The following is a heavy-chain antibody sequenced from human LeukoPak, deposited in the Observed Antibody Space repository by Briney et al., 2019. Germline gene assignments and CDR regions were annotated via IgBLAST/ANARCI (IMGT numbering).Heavy chain of an antibody. CDR3: ARDSCSGGSCSIDY. D-gene: IGHD2-15*01. CDR2: IYYSGST. J-gene: IGHJ4*02. Sequence: SETLSLTCTVSGGSISSGGHYWSWICQHPGTGPEWIGYIYYSGSTYYNPSLKSRVTISVDTSKNQFSLKLSSVTAADTAVYYCARDSCSGGSCSIDYWGQGTLVTVSS. CDR1: GGSISSGGHY. V-gene: IGHV4-31*03.